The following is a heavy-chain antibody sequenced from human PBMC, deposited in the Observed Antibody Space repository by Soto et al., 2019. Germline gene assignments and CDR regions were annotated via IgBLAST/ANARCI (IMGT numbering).Heavy chain of an antibody. CDR2: ISGGGDAA. Sequence: EVQVLESGGGLVQPGGSLRLSCAGSGFTFINYAMNWVRQAPGKGLEWVSSISGGGDAAFFPYSVRGRFTISRDNSKNAVTLQMNSLGVDDTAVYYCARKILVSTTRPNYWYFDLWGRGTLVTVSS. J-gene: IGHJ2*01. CDR1: GFTFINYA. D-gene: IGHD2-21*01. V-gene: IGHV3-23*01. CDR3: ARKILVSTTRPNYWYFDL.